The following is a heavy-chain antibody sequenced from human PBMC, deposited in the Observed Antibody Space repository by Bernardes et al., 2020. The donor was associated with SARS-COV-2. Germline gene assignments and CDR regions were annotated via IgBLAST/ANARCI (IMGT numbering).Heavy chain of an antibody. J-gene: IGHJ5*02. Sequence: GGSLRLSCAASGFTFNDYDMHWVRQSARKGLEWVSYIGTAGDSYYRASVKGQFSISRDNAKNSLYLQMDSLTVDDTAVYYCARGGRGTGWFDPWGQGTLVTVSS. CDR3: ARGGRGTGWFDP. CDR2: IGTAGDS. V-gene: IGHV3-13*01. D-gene: IGHD1-1*01. CDR1: GFTFNDYD.